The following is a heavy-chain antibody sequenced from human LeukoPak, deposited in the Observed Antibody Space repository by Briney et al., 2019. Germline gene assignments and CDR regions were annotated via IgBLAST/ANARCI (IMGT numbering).Heavy chain of an antibody. Sequence: GGSLRLSCAASGFTFSSYAMSWVRQDPGKGLEWVSAISGSGGSTYYADSVKGRFTISRDNSKNTLYLQMNSLRAEDTAVYYCAKDNTIFGVVITTYMDVWGKGTTVTASS. V-gene: IGHV3-23*01. CDR3: AKDNTIFGVVITTYMDV. J-gene: IGHJ6*03. CDR1: GFTFSSYA. CDR2: ISGSGGST. D-gene: IGHD3-3*01.